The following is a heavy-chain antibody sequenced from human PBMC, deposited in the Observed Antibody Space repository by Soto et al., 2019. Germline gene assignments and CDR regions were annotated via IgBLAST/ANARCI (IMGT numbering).Heavy chain of an antibody. V-gene: IGHV1-18*01. CDR3: ARDILFDY. CDR2: RNSYNGKT. CDR1: GYNFTSWR. D-gene: IGHD2-15*01. Sequence: ASVKVSCKASGYNFTSWRITWVRQAPGQGLEYMGWRNSYNGKTSYAQKFQGRVTITRDTSASTAYMEVSSLRSEDTAVYYCARDILFDYWGQGTLVTVSS. J-gene: IGHJ4*02.